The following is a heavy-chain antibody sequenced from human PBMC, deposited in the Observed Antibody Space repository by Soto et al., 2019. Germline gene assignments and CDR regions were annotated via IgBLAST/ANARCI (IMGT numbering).Heavy chain of an antibody. V-gene: IGHV5-10-1*01. Sequence: PGESLKISCKGSGYSFTSYWISWVRQMPGKGLEWMGRIDPSDSYTNYSPSFQGHVTISADKSISTAYLQWSSLKASDPAMYYCTRLQAAAESKNLSFDQWRQGTLVTVSS. CDR3: TRLQAAAESKNLSFDQ. CDR2: IDPSDSYT. J-gene: IGHJ4*02. CDR1: GYSFTSYW. D-gene: IGHD6-13*01.